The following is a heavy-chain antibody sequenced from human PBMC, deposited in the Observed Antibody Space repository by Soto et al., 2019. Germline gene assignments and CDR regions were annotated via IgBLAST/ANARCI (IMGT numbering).Heavy chain of an antibody. J-gene: IGHJ4*02. CDR1: GFPFSSYA. CDR3: ARRGSGSYYDY. Sequence: EVQLLESGGGLVQPGGSLRLSCAAFGFPFSSYAMRWVRQAPGKGLEWVSAISGSGDSTYYAGSVKGRFTISRANSKNTLYLQMNSLRAEDTAVYYCARRGSGSYYDYWGQGTLVTVSS. D-gene: IGHD1-26*01. CDR2: ISGSGDST. V-gene: IGHV3-23*01.